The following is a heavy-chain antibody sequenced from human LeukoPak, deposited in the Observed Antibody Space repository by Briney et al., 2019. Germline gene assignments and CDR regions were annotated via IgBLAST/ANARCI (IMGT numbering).Heavy chain of an antibody. V-gene: IGHV3-66*01. CDR2: IYSGGST. CDR1: GFTVSSNY. D-gene: IGHD1-1*01. Sequence: GGSLRLSCAASGFTVSSNYMSWVRQAPGKGLEWVSVIYSGGSTYYADSVKGRFTISRDNSKNTLYLQMNSLRAEDTAVYYCARDGDPDDPYYFDYWGQGTLVTVSS. J-gene: IGHJ4*02. CDR3: ARDGDPDDPYYFDY.